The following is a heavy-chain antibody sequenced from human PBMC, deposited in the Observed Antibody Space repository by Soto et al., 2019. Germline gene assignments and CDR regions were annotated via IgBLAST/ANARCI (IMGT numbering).Heavy chain of an antibody. V-gene: IGHV5-51*02. CDR1: GYDYNVSL. CDR2: INPDDSET. D-gene: IGHD2-15*01. CDR3: ARQEPPRYCSSPTCFAPFDY. Sequence: DSLKSSCQGYGYDYNVSLHGLVRQMLGKGWEWMGIINPDDSETRYSPSFLGQVTISADKSISTAYLQWSSLEASDTAMYYCARQEPPRYCSSPTCFAPFDYWGQGALVTVSS. J-gene: IGHJ4*02.